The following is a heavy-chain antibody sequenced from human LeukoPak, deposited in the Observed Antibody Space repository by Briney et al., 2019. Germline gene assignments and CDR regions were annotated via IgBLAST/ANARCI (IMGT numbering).Heavy chain of an antibody. CDR2: IYYSGNT. V-gene: IGHV4-59*01. CDR3: ARVVSSSWDYYYYMDV. CDR1: GGSISTYY. D-gene: IGHD6-13*01. J-gene: IGHJ6*03. Sequence: SETLSLTCTVSGGSISTYYWSWIRQPPGKGLGWIGYIYYSGNTNSNPSLKSRVTISADTSKNQISLKLSSVTAADAAVYYCARVVSSSWDYYYYMDVWGKGTTVTISS.